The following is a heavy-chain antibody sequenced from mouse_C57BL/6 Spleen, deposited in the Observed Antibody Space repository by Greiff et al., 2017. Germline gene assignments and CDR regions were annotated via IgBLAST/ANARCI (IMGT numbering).Heavy chain of an antibody. D-gene: IGHD2-4*01. CDR1: GFTFSDAW. CDR2: IRNKANNHAT. Sequence: EVKLVESGGGLVQPGGSMKLSCAASGFTFSDAWMDWVRQSPEKGLEWVAEIRNKANNHATYYAESVKGRFTISRDDSKSSVYLQMNSLRAEDTGIYYCTTPYDYDFYWYFDVWGTGTTVTVSS. J-gene: IGHJ1*03. V-gene: IGHV6-6*01. CDR3: TTPYDYDFYWYFDV.